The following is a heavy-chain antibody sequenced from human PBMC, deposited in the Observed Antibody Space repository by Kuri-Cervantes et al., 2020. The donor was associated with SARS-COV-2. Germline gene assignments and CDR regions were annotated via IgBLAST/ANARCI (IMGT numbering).Heavy chain of an antibody. V-gene: IGHV1-69*10. J-gene: IGHJ6*02. CDR1: GGTFSSYA. CDR2: IIPILGIA. CDR3: ARVAGSYYYYYGMDV. D-gene: IGHD2-15*01. Sequence: SVKVSCKASGGTFSSYAINWVRQAPGQGLEWMGGIIPILGIANYAQKFQGRVTITADKSTSTAYMELSSLRSEDTAVYYCARVAGSYYYYYGMDVWGQGTTVTVSS.